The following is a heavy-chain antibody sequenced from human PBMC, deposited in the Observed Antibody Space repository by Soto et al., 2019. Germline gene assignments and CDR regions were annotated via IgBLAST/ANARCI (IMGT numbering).Heavy chain of an antibody. D-gene: IGHD5-18*01. J-gene: IGHJ4*02. CDR1: GFTFSSYV. Sequence: PGGSLRLSCAASGFTFSSYVMHWVRQAPGKGLEWVAVIWYDGSKKYYADSVKGRFTISRDNSKSTLYLQMNGLRAEDTAVYYCARDSDVDTAMVGAYWGQGTPVTVSS. V-gene: IGHV3-33*01. CDR2: IWYDGSKK. CDR3: ARDSDVDTAMVGAY.